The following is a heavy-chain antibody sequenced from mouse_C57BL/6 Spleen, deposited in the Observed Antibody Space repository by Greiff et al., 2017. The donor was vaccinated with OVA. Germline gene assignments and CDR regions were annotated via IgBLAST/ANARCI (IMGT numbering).Heavy chain of an antibody. D-gene: IGHD2-3*01. J-gene: IGHJ3*01. CDR1: GFTFSSYA. Sequence: EVKLVESGGGLVKPGGSLKLSCAASGFTFSSYAMSWVRQTPEKRLEWVATISDGGSYTYYPDNVKGRFTISRDNAKNNLYLQMSHLKSEDTAMYYCAREDGYSAWFAYWGQGTLVTVSA. CDR3: AREDGYSAWFAY. V-gene: IGHV5-4*01. CDR2: ISDGGSYT.